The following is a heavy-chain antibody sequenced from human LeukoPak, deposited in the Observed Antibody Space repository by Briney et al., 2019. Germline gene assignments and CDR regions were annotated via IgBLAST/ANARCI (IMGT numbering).Heavy chain of an antibody. J-gene: IGHJ6*04. CDR2: INHRGST. CDR3: ARGVLGYSSGWPYYYYYGMDV. CDR1: GGSFSGYY. V-gene: IGHV4-34*01. D-gene: IGHD6-19*01. Sequence: SETLSLTCAVYGGSFSGYYWSWIRQPPGKGLEWVGEINHRGSTNYNPSLKSRVTISVDTSKNQFSLKLSSVTAADTAVYYCARGVLGYSSGWPYYYYYGMDVWGKGTTVTVSS.